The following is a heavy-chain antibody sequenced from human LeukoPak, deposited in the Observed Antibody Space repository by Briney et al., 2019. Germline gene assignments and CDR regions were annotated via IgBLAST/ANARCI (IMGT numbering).Heavy chain of an antibody. CDR3: ARVAYCSSTSCYGQGY. D-gene: IGHD2-2*01. J-gene: IGHJ4*02. CDR1: GFTFSSYA. CDR2: ISGSGGST. V-gene: IGHV3-23*01. Sequence: GGSLRLSCAASGFTFSSYAMSWVRQAPGKGLEWVSGISGSGGSTYYADSVKGRFTISRDNSKNTLYLQMNSLRAEDTAVYYCARVAYCSSTSCYGQGYWGQGTLVTVSS.